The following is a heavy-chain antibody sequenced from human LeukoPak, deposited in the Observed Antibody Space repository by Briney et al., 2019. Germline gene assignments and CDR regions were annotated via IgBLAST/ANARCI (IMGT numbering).Heavy chain of an antibody. CDR3: ARDSGTTGEVKFDP. Sequence: SETLSLTCAVYGGSFSGYYWSWIRQPPGKGLEWIGEINHSGSTNYNPSLKSRVTISLDTSKNQFSLKLSSVTAADTAVHYCARDSGTTGEVKFDPWGQGTLVTVSS. V-gene: IGHV4-34*01. CDR2: INHSGST. J-gene: IGHJ5*02. CDR1: GGSFSGYY. D-gene: IGHD3-10*01.